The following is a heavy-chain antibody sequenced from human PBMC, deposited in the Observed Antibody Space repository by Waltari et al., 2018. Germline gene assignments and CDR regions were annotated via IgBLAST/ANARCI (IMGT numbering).Heavy chain of an antibody. D-gene: IGHD4-4*01. CDR2: IMPSSGKA. Sequence: VQLVQSGAEVKKPGSSVKVSCKASGGTFSSYAISWVRQAPGQGLEWMGGIMPSSGKATYAQKFHGRVTITADESTSTAYMELSGLGSEDTAVYYCARSGYSNYVFDYWGQGTLVTVSS. J-gene: IGHJ4*02. V-gene: IGHV1-69*01. CDR3: ARSGYSNYVFDY. CDR1: GGTFSSYA.